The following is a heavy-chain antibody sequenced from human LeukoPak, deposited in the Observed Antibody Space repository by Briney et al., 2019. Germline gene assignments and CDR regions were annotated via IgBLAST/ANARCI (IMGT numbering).Heavy chain of an antibody. Sequence: ASVKVSCKASGYTFTSYDINWVRQATGQGLEWMGWMNPNSGNTGYAQKFQGRVTMTRNTSISTAYMELGSLRSEDTAAYYCARGIVVVVAADNWFDPWGQGTLVTVSS. CDR3: ARGIVVVVAADNWFDP. CDR1: GYTFTSYD. D-gene: IGHD2-15*01. V-gene: IGHV1-8*01. J-gene: IGHJ5*02. CDR2: MNPNSGNT.